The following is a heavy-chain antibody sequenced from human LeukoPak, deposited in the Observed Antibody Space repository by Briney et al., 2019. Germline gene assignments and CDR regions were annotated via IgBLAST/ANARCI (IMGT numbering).Heavy chain of an antibody. CDR2: ISSSSSYI. CDR1: GFTFSSHS. V-gene: IGHV3-21*01. Sequence: GGSLRLSCAASGFTFSSHSMNWVRQAPGKGLEWVSSISSSSSYIYYADSVKGRFTISRDNAKNSLYLQMNSLRAEDTAVYYCARVDVVVVAATYYYYMDVWGKGTTVTVSS. CDR3: ARVDVVVVAATYYYYMDV. J-gene: IGHJ6*03. D-gene: IGHD2-15*01.